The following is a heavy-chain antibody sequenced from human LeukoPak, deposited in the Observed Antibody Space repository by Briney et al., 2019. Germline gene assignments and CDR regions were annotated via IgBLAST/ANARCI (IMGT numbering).Heavy chain of an antibody. CDR2: INPSSGGT. D-gene: IGHD6-19*01. Sequence: AASVKVSCKASGYTFTGYYMHWVRQAPGQGLEWMGWINPSSGGTNYAQKFQGRVTMTRDTSISTAYMELSRLRSDDTAVYYCARVSSGRPFDYWGQGTLVTVSS. J-gene: IGHJ4*02. CDR1: GYTFTGYY. CDR3: ARVSSGRPFDY. V-gene: IGHV1-2*02.